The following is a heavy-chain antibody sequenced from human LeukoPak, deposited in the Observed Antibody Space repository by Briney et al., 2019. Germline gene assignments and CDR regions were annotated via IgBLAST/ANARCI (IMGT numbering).Heavy chain of an antibody. Sequence: GGSLRLSCAASGFTFSSYAMSWVRQAPGKGLEWVSAISGSGGSTYYADSVKDRFTISRDNSKNTLYLQMNSLRAEDTAVYYCAKGPRGSYYADYWGQGTLVTVSS. V-gene: IGHV3-23*01. CDR2: ISGSGGST. CDR1: GFTFSSYA. D-gene: IGHD1-26*01. J-gene: IGHJ4*02. CDR3: AKGPRGSYYADY.